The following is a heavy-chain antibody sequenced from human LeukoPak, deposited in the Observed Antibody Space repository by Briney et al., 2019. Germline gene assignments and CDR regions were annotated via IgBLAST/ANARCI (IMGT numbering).Heavy chain of an antibody. CDR2: ISGGGGST. CDR1: DFSFITYA. V-gene: IGHV3-23*01. J-gene: IGHJ4*02. D-gene: IGHD3-16*02. CDR3: AKDGWDYVWGSYRMGYFDY. Sequence: PGGSLRLSCAASDFSFITYAMSWVRQAPGKGLEWVSTISGGGGSTYYADSVKGRFTISRDNSKNTLYLQMNSLRAEDTAVYYCAKDGWDYVWGSYRMGYFDYWGQGTLVTVSS.